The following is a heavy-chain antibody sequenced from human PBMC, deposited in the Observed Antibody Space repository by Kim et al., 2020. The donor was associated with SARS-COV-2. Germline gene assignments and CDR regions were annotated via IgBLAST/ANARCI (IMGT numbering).Heavy chain of an antibody. Sequence: GGSLRLSCAASGFTFSSYAMSWVRQAPGKGLEWVSAISGSGGSTYYADSVKGRFTISRDNSKNTLYLQMNSLRAEDTAVYYCAKLARYYDILTGYLISGFVDYWGQGTLVTVSS. CDR3: AKLARYYDILTGYLISGFVDY. D-gene: IGHD3-9*01. V-gene: IGHV3-23*01. CDR1: GFTFSSYA. CDR2: ISGSGGST. J-gene: IGHJ4*02.